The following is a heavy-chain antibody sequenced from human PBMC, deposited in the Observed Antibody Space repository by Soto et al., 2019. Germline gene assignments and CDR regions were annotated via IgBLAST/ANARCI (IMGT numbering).Heavy chain of an antibody. D-gene: IGHD6-6*01. CDR2: IYYIGYT. J-gene: IGHJ6*02. CDR1: GGSISSSSYY. Sequence: SETLSLTCTVSGGSISSSSYYWGWIRQPPGKGLEWIGSIYYIGYTYYNPSLKSRVTISVDTSKNQFSLKLSSVTAADTAVYYCTTDDWSVYSSSSRAYYYYYGMDVWGQGTTVTVSS. CDR3: TTDDWSVYSSSSRAYYYYYGMDV. V-gene: IGHV4-39*03.